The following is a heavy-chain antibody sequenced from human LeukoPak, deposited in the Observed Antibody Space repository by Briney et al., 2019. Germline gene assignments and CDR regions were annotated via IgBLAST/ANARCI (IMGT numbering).Heavy chain of an antibody. CDR1: GGSISSYY. V-gene: IGHV4-59*01. CDR3: ARGRNWDYYYYYMDV. Sequence: SETLSLTCTVSGGSISSYYWSWIRQPPGKGLERIGYIYYSGSTNYNPSLKSRVTISVDSSKNQFSLKLSSVTAADTAVYYCARGRNWDYYYYYMDVWGKGTTVTVSS. D-gene: IGHD7-27*01. J-gene: IGHJ6*03. CDR2: IYYSGST.